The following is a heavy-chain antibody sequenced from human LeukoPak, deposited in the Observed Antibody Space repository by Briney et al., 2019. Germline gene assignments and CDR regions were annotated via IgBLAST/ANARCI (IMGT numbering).Heavy chain of an antibody. CDR2: INTQGTYT. J-gene: IGHJ4*02. Sequence: RGSLTLSWSVAGITFSSYWMHWVRQDPGGGRLWVSRINTQGTYTNYADSGKGRFTIARDNAKNTLYLQMSSLRADDTAVYYCVLDLGDYNHFWGQGTLVSVSS. V-gene: IGHV3-74*01. CDR3: VLDLGDYNHF. CDR1: GITFSSYW. D-gene: IGHD4-17*01.